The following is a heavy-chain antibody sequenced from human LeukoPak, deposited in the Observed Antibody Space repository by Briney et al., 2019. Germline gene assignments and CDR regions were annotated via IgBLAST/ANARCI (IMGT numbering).Heavy chain of an antibody. CDR1: GGSISSGANY. CDR2: IQYSGST. Sequence: SETLSLTCTVSGGSISSGANYWTWIRQPPGRGLEWIGYIQYSGSTYYNPSLKSRLTISFDTSKNQFSLRLSSVTAADTAVYYCATSKDYGGSGDYWGQGTLVTVSS. V-gene: IGHV4-30-4*01. CDR3: ATSKDYGGSGDY. D-gene: IGHD4-17*01. J-gene: IGHJ4*02.